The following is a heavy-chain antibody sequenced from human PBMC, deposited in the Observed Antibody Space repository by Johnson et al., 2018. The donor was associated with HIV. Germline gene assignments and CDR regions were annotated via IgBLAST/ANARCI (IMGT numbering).Heavy chain of an antibody. V-gene: IGHV3-9*01. Sequence: VQLVESGGGVVQPGGSRRLSCAAFGFTFSNYGMHWVRLAPGKGLEWVSGISWNSGSIGYADSVKGRFTISRDNAKNSLYLQMNSLRAEDTALYYCAKDRVGAVPDAFDIWGQGTMVTVSS. CDR2: ISWNSGSI. J-gene: IGHJ3*02. D-gene: IGHD1-26*01. CDR1: GFTFSNYG. CDR3: AKDRVGAVPDAFDI.